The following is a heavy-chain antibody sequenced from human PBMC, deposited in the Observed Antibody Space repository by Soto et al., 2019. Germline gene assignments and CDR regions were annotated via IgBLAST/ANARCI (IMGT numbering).Heavy chain of an antibody. V-gene: IGHV1-18*01. Sequence: EASVKVSCKASGYTFTTYGISWVRQAPGQGLEWMGWINTHNGNTNYAQNFQGRVIMTADTSTSTAYMELRSLRSDDTAVYYCTREGSAPYYYYGMDAWGQGTTVTVSS. CDR1: GYTFTTYG. D-gene: IGHD3-10*01. CDR2: INTHNGNT. CDR3: TREGSAPYYYYGMDA. J-gene: IGHJ6*02.